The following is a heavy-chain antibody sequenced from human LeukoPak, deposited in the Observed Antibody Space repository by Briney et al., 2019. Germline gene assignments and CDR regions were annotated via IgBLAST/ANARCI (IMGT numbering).Heavy chain of an antibody. J-gene: IGHJ5*02. Sequence: PSEILSLTCTVSGGSISSYYWSWIRQPPGKGLEWIGYIYYSGSTNYNPSLKSRVTISVDTSKNQFSLKLSSVTAADTAVYYCARDYGAVTTYRWGQGTLVTVSS. CDR3: ARDYGAVTTYR. D-gene: IGHD4-11*01. V-gene: IGHV4-59*01. CDR2: IYYSGST. CDR1: GGSISSYY.